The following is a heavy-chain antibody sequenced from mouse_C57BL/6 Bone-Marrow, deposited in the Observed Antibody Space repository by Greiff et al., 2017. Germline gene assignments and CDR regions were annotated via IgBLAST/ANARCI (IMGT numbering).Heavy chain of an antibody. Sequence: QVQLQQPGAELVRPGSSVKLSCKASGYTFTSYWLDWVKQRPGQGLEWIGNIYPSDSETHYNQQFKDKATLSVDQSSSTAYMQLSSLTSEDSAVYYCARLLRNTYCYAMDYLGQGTSVTVSS. CDR2: IYPSDSET. V-gene: IGHV1-61*01. J-gene: IGHJ4*01. CDR1: GYTFTSYW. CDR3: ARLLRNTYCYAMDY. D-gene: IGHD1-1*01.